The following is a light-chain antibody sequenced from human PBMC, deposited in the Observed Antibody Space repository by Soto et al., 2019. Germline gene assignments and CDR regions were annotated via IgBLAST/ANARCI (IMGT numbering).Light chain of an antibody. CDR2: DAS. CDR3: QQYNSYPGT. CDR1: QSISSW. J-gene: IGKJ1*01. Sequence: DIQMTQSPSTLSASVGDRVTITCRASQSISSWLAWYQQKPGKAPKLLIYDASSLESGVPSRFSGSGSGTKFTLTISSLQPDDFATYSCQQYNSYPGTFGQGSKVEIK. V-gene: IGKV1-5*01.